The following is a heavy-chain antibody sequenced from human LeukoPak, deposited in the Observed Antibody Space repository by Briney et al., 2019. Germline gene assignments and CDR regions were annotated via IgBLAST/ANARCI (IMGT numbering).Heavy chain of an antibody. D-gene: IGHD3-10*01. CDR1: GFTFSSYS. CDR2: IRSGSSYI. V-gene: IGHV3-21*01. Sequence: GGSLRLSCAASGFTFSSYSMNWVRQAPGKGLEWVSSIRSGSSYIYYADSVKGRFTISRDNAKNSLYLQMNSLRAEDTAVYYCARDGSGMTYYYGSGSSNEYYGMDVWGKGTTVTVSS. J-gene: IGHJ6*04. CDR3: ARDGSGMTYYYGSGSSNEYYGMDV.